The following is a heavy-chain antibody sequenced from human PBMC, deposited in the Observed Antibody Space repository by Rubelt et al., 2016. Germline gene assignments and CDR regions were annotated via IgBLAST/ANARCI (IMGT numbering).Heavy chain of an antibody. V-gene: IGHV4-38-2*02. J-gene: IGHJ4*02. CDR1: SYSISSGFY. Sequence: QVQLQESGPGLVKPSETLSLTCTVSSYSISSGFYWGWIRQPPGKGLEWIGSIYYGGSTYYNPSLESRVTISVDMSKNLFSLKVTSVTAADTAVYYCARDPGDYGDYSLDYWGQGTLVTVSS. D-gene: IGHD4-17*01. CDR2: IYYGGST. CDR3: ARDPGDYGDYSLDY.